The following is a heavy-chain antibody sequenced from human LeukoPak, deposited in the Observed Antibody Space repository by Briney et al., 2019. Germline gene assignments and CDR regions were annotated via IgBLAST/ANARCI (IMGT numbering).Heavy chain of an antibody. CDR3: ARGAVGYYFWSGYYPLEYYFDY. CDR1: GGSISSSSYY. CDR2: IYYSGST. Sequence: SETLSLTCTVSGGSISSSSYYWGWLRQPPGKGLEWIGSIYYSGSTYYNPSLKSRVTISVDTSKNQFSLKLSSVTAADTAVYYCARGAVGYYFWSGYYPLEYYFDYWGQGTLVTVSS. D-gene: IGHD3-3*01. J-gene: IGHJ4*02. V-gene: IGHV4-39*01.